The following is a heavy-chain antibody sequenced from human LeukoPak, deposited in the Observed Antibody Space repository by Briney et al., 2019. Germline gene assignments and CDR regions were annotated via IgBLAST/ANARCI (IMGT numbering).Heavy chain of an antibody. CDR2: IYHSGST. V-gene: IGHV4-4*02. CDR1: GGSISSSNW. D-gene: IGHD3-10*01. J-gene: IGHJ5*02. CDR3: ARDATMVRGVIMA. Sequence: PSGTLSLTCAVSGGSISSSNWWSWVRQPPGKGLEWIGEIYHSGSTNYNPSLKSRVTISVDKSKNQFSLKLSSVTAADAAVYYCARDATMVRGVIMAWGQGTLVTVSS.